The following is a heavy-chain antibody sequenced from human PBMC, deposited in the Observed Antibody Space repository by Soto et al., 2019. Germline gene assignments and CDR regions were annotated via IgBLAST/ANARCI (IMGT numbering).Heavy chain of an antibody. V-gene: IGHV4-38-2*01. CDR2: MYHSGIT. Sequence: SETLSLTCAASGYSIRSGYFWGWIRQPPGKGLEWIGSMYHSGITYYNLSLKSRVTISVDTSKNQLSLKLSSATAADTAVYYCARSMYSTSAQLYYGMDVWGQGTTVTVSS. CDR1: GYSIRSGYF. J-gene: IGHJ6*02. CDR3: ARSMYSTSAQLYYGMDV. D-gene: IGHD6-6*01.